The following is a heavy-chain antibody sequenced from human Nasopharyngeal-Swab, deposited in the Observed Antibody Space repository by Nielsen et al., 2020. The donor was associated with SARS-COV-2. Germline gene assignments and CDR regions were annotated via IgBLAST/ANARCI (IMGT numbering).Heavy chain of an antibody. V-gene: IGHV1-24*01. CDR3: ATTAAAAGTSWFDP. J-gene: IGHJ5*02. Sequence: ASVKVSCKVSGYTLTELSMHWVRQAPGKGLEWMGGFDPEDGETIYAQKFQGRVTMTEDTSTDTAYTELSSLRSEDTAVYYCATTAAAAGTSWFDPWGQGTLVTVSS. CDR1: GYTLTELS. D-gene: IGHD6-13*01. CDR2: FDPEDGET.